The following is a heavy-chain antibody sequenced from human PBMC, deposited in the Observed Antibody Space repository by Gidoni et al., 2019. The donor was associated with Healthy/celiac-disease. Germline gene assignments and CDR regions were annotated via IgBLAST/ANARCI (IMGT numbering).Heavy chain of an antibody. CDR2: ISYDGSNK. V-gene: IGHV3-30-3*01. CDR3: AREVVIGGGDRGYFDY. D-gene: IGHD2-21*01. CDR1: GFTFSSYA. Sequence: QVQLVESGGGVVQPGRSLRLSCAASGFTFSSYAMHWVRQAPGKGLEWVAVISYDGSNKYYADSVKGRFTIPRDNSKNTLYLQVNSLRAEDTAVYYCAREVVIGGGDRGYFDYWGQGTLVTVSS. J-gene: IGHJ4*02.